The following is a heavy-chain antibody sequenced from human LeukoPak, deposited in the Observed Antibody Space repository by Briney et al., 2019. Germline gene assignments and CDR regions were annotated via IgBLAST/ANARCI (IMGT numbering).Heavy chain of an antibody. CDR2: IRSKAYGGTT. Sequence: GGSLRLSCAASGFTFSSYAMSWVRQAPGKGLEWVGFIRSKAYGGTTEYAASVKGRFTISRDDSKSIAYLQMNSLKTEDTAVYYCTRVLTMIVVVITHWYFDLWGRGTLVTVSS. J-gene: IGHJ2*01. D-gene: IGHD3-22*01. V-gene: IGHV3-49*04. CDR3: TRVLTMIVVVITHWYFDL. CDR1: GFTFSSYA.